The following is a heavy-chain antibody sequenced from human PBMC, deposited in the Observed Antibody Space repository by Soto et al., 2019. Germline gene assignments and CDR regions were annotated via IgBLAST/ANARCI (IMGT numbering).Heavy chain of an antibody. V-gene: IGHV3-7*01. Sequence: PGGPFRLTSEASGLSVNLCWLSWFRQAPGQGLEWVANINQDGREKNYVDSVKGRFTISRDNARNSLYLQVNSLRGEDTATYYCAMRGRVEGTQFLRRCKVNWYLDLWGRGT. CDR3: AMRGRVEGTQFLRRCKVNWYLDL. D-gene: IGHD3-16*01. J-gene: IGHJ2*01. CDR2: INQDGREK. CDR1: GLSVNLCW.